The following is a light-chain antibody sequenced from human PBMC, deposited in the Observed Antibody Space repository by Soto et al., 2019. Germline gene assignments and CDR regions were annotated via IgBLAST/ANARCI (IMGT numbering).Light chain of an antibody. V-gene: IGKV1-6*01. CDR3: QQYNNWPPYT. CDR2: AAS. Sequence: AIQMTQSPSSLSASVGDRVTITCRASQGIRNDVGWYQQKPGKAPELLIYAASSLQTGVPSRFSGSGSGTDFTLTISSLEPEDFAVYYCQQYNNWPPYTFGQGTKVDIK. J-gene: IGKJ2*01. CDR1: QGIRND.